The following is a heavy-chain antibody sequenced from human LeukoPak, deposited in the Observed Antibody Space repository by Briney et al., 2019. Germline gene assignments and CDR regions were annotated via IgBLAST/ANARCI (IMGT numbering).Heavy chain of an antibody. CDR1: GGTFSIYA. J-gene: IGHJ4*02. V-gene: IGHV1-69*13. Sequence: ASVKVSCKASGGTFSIYAISWVRQAPGQGLEWMGGIIPIFGTANYAQKFQGRVTITADESTSTAYMELSSLRSEDTAVYYCARGRELERGGWYSDYWGQGTLVTVSS. D-gene: IGHD1-1*01. CDR3: ARGRELERGGWYSDY. CDR2: IIPIFGTA.